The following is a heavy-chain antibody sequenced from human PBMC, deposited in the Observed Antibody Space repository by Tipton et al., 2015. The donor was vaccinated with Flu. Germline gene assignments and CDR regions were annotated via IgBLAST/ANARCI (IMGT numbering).Heavy chain of an antibody. D-gene: IGHD6-19*01. CDR1: GYTFTSYD. V-gene: IGHV1-8*01. CDR3: ATPSSGWYYYFPYGMDV. CDR2: MNPNSGNT. Sequence: QLVQSGAEVKKPGASVKVSCKASGYTFTSYDINWVRQATGQGLEWMGWMNPNSGNTGYAQKFQGRVTMTRNTSISTAYMELSSLRSEDSAVYYCATPSSGWYYYFPYGMDVWGQGTTVTVSS. J-gene: IGHJ6*02.